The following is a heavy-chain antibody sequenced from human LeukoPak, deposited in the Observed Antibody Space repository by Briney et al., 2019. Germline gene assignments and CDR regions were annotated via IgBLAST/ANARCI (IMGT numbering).Heavy chain of an antibody. D-gene: IGHD2-2*01. CDR2: ISSNGGST. CDR1: GFTFSSYA. V-gene: IGHV3-64*01. Sequence: GGSLRLSCAASGFTFSSYAMHWVRQAPGKGLEYVSAISSNGGSTYYANSVKGRFTISRDNSKNTLYLQMGSLRAEDMAVYYCARAGDGVPAAQILTWYMDVWGKGTTVTVSS. CDR3: ARAGDGVPAAQILTWYMDV. J-gene: IGHJ6*03.